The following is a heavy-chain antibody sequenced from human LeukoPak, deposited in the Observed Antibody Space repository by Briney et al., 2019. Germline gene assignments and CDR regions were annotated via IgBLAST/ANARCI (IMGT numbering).Heavy chain of an antibody. CDR1: GDSISSNSVT. D-gene: IGHD2-2*01. CDR3: ARRLTQYDCFDP. J-gene: IGHJ5*02. Sequence: SQTLPLTCAISGDSISSNSVTWNWIRQSPSRGLEWLGRTYYRSTWYNDYAVSVRGRITVNPDTSKNQFSLHLNSVTPEDTAVYYCARRLTQYDCFDPWGQGILVTVSS. CDR2: TYYRSTWYN. V-gene: IGHV6-1*01.